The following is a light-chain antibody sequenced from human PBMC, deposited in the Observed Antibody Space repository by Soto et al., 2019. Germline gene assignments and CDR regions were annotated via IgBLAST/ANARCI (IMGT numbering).Light chain of an antibody. CDR2: GXS. CDR1: HSVITRY. CDR3: QQRSKGPRT. V-gene: IGKV3D-20*02. Sequence: IVLTQSPGTLTLSRGERATLDXRASHSVITRYLAWYQKEPGXAPRLXXYGXSSRATGSPARLSGSGSATDFTPTISSLDPEDCAVYYCQQRSKGPRTFGGGTKVDIK. J-gene: IGKJ4*01.